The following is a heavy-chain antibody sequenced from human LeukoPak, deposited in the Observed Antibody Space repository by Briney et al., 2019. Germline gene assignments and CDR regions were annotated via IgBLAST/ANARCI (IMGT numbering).Heavy chain of an antibody. Sequence: SETLSLTCTVSGGSISSGSYYWSWIRQPPGKGLEWIGYIYYSGSTNYNPSLKSRVTISVDTSKNQFSLKLSSVTAADTAVYYCARLDPPYSSGWYGSDYWGQGTLVTVSS. CDR1: GGSISSGSYY. D-gene: IGHD6-19*01. J-gene: IGHJ4*02. CDR2: IYYSGST. CDR3: ARLDPPYSSGWYGSDY. V-gene: IGHV4-61*01.